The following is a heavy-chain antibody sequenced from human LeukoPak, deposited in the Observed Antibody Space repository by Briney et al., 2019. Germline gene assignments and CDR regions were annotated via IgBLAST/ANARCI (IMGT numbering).Heavy chain of an antibody. V-gene: IGHV4-39*01. CDR3: ASQLDYYDSSGYYGANDY. CDR1: GGSISSYY. Sequence: SETLSLTCTVSGGSISSYYWGWIRQPPGKGLEWIGSIYYSGSTYYNPSLKSRVTISVDTSKNQFSLELSSVTAADTAVYYCASQLDYYDSSGYYGANDYWGQGTLVTVSS. D-gene: IGHD3-22*01. J-gene: IGHJ4*02. CDR2: IYYSGST.